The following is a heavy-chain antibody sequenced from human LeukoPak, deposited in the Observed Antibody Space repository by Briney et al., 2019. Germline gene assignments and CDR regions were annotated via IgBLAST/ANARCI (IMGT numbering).Heavy chain of an antibody. D-gene: IGHD2-2*01. CDR2: ISYDGSNK. Sequence: GGSVRLSCAASGFTFSSYAMHWVRQAPGKGLEWVAVISYDGSNKYYADSVKGRFTISRDNSKNTLYLQMNSLRAEDTAVYYCARDGAPIVVVPAATLDYWGQGGMRAVSS. J-gene: IGHJ4*02. CDR3: ARDGAPIVVVPAATLDY. V-gene: IGHV3-30-3*01. CDR1: GFTFSSYA.